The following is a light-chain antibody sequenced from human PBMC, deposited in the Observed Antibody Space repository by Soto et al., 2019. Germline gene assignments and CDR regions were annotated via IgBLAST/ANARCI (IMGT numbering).Light chain of an antibody. Sequence: QSALTQPPSASGSPGQSVTISCTGTSSDVGDYNYVSWYQQHPGKAPKLMIYEVSKRPSGVPDRFSGAKSVNTASLTVSGLQAEDAADYYCSSYAGSLYVFGTGTKLTVL. J-gene: IGLJ1*01. CDR2: EVS. CDR1: SSDVGDYNY. V-gene: IGLV2-8*01. CDR3: SSYAGSLYV.